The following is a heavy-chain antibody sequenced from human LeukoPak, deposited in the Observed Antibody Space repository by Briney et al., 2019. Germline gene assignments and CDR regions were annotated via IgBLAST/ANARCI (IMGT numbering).Heavy chain of an antibody. D-gene: IGHD6-13*01. CDR3: ARVRRIEYSTSGWFDP. J-gene: IGHJ5*02. CDR1: GGSLSSISYT. V-gene: IGHV4-39*07. CDR2: VYYSGST. Sequence: SETLSLTCAVSGGSLSSISYTWGWIRQRPGKGREWIGRVYYSGSTYYNPSLKSRVTISVDTSKNQFSLKLSSVTAADTAVYYCARVRRIEYSTSGWFDPWGQGTLVTVSS.